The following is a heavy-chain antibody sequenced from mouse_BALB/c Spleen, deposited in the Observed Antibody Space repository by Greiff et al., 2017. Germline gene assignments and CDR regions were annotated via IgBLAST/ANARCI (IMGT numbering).Heavy chain of an antibody. CDR3: ARSGGNHYAMDY. CDR2: ISSGSSTI. Sequence: EVQGVESGGGLVQPGGSRKLSCAASGFTFSSFGMHWVRQAPEKGLEWVAYISSGSSTIYYADTVKGRFTISRDNPKNTLFLQMTSLRSEDTAMYYCARSGGNHYAMDYWGQGTSVTVSS. V-gene: IGHV5-17*02. J-gene: IGHJ4*01. CDR1: GFTFSSFG. D-gene: IGHD2-1*01.